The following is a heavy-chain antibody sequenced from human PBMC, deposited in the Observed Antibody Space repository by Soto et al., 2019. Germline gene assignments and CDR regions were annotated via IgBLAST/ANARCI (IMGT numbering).Heavy chain of an antibody. J-gene: IGHJ6*02. V-gene: IGHV1-18*04. CDR1: GYTFTSYG. Sequence: ASVKVSCKASGYTFTSYGISWVRQAPGQGLEWMGWISAYNGNTNYAQKLQGRVTMTTDTSTSTAYMELRSLRSDDTAVYYCARDRIAVAGTHYYYDMDVWGQGTTVTVSS. CDR2: ISAYNGNT. CDR3: ARDRIAVAGTHYYYDMDV. D-gene: IGHD6-19*01.